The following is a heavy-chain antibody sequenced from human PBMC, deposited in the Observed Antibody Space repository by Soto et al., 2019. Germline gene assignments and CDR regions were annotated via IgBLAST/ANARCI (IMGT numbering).Heavy chain of an antibody. J-gene: IGHJ4*02. V-gene: IGHV4-30-4*01. CDR3: ARCGYDFWSGYCFDY. Sequence: PSETLSLTCTVSGGSISSGDYYWSWIRQPPGKGLEWIGYIYYSGSTYYNPSLKSRVTISVDTSKNQFSLKLSSVTAADTAVYYCARCGYDFWSGYCFDYWGQGTLVTVS. CDR2: IYYSGST. D-gene: IGHD3-3*01. CDR1: GGSISSGDYY.